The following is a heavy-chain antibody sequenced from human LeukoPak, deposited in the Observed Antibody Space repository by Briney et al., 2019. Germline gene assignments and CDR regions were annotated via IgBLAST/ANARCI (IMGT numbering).Heavy chain of an antibody. J-gene: IGHJ6*03. CDR2: VSYDGSNK. Sequence: GGSLRLSCAASGFTFSSYAMHWVRQAPGKGLEWVAVVSYDGSNKYYAHSVKGRFTISRDNSKNTLSLQMNSLRAEDTAVYYCARSGPGSEYYDFLYYMDVWDKGTTVTVSS. CDR3: ARSGPGSEYYDFLYYMDV. V-gene: IGHV3-30*01. D-gene: IGHD3-3*01. CDR1: GFTFSSYA.